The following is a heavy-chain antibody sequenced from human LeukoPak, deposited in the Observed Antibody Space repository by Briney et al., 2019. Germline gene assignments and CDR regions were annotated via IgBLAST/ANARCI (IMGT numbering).Heavy chain of an antibody. CDR2: ISAYNGNT. CDR3: ARSSQDCSGGSCYWWPPDY. CDR1: GYTFTSYG. D-gene: IGHD2-15*01. Sequence: GASVKVSCKASGYTFTSYGISWVRQAPGQGLEWMGWISAYNGNTNYAQKLQGRVTMTTDTSTSTAYMELRSLRSDDTAVYYCARSSQDCSGGSCYWWPPDYWGQGTLVTVSS. V-gene: IGHV1-18*01. J-gene: IGHJ4*02.